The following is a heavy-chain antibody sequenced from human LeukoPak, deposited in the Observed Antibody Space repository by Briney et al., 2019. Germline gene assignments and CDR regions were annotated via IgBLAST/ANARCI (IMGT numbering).Heavy chain of an antibody. J-gene: IGHJ4*02. D-gene: IGHD3-16*01. CDR3: RTYRVGDPFEF. Sequence: PGGSLTLSCAASGLTFSSYWMHCVRQDPGKGLVWVSHINTDGSSARYADSVKGRFTISRDNAKNTLYLQMNSLRAEDTGVYYCRTYRVGDPFEFWGQGTLVTVSS. V-gene: IGHV3-74*01. CDR2: INTDGSSA. CDR1: GLTFSSYW.